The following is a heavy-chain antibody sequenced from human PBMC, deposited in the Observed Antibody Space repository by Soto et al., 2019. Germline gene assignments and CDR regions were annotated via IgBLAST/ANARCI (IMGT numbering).Heavy chain of an antibody. V-gene: IGHV4-34*12. D-gene: IGHD1-26*01. CDR3: ARQRPTDGRWEFANYYGMDV. J-gene: IGHJ6*02. CDR2: IIHSEST. Sequence: PSETLSLTCAFYGGSFSAYYWSWVRQPPGKGLEWIGEIIHSESTKYNPSLKSRVTISVDTSKNQFSLKLSSVTAADTAVYYCARQRPTDGRWEFANYYGMDVWGQGTPVTVSS. CDR1: GGSFSAYY.